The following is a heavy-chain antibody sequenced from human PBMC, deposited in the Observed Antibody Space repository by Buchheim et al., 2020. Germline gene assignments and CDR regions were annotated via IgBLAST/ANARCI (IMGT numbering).Heavy chain of an antibody. CDR1: GFSFRDYG. D-gene: IGHD3-10*01. CDR3: ARLSSGTYHFDN. Sequence: QVQLLESGGGVVQPGRSLRLSCVASGFSFRDYGMHWVRQAPGKGLEWVAVIWYDASHKYYADSVKGRFTISRDNSEKTLYLQMNSLTDEDTAMYFCARLSSGTYHFDNWGQGTL. J-gene: IGHJ4*02. V-gene: IGHV3-33*01. CDR2: IWYDASHK.